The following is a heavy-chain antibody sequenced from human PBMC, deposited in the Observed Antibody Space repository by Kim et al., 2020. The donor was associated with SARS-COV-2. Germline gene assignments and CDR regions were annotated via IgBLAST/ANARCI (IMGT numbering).Heavy chain of an antibody. D-gene: IGHD5-18*01. CDR1: GGSISSSTYY. CDR3: ARGAYSYGMNNWFAP. CDR2: IYCSGGT. Sequence: SETLSLTCTVSGGSISSSTYYWGWIRQPPGKGLEWIVNIYCSGGTSYNPSLKSRVIISIDTPNTQFSLKLTSVTAADTAVSYCARGAYSYGMNNWFAPWG. J-gene: IGHJ5*02. V-gene: IGHV4-39*07.